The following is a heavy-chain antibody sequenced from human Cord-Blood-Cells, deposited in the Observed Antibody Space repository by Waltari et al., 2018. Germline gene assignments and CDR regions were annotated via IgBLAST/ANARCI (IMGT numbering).Heavy chain of an antibody. Sequence: QVQLVQSGAEVKKPGSSVKVSCKASGGTFSSYAISWVRQAPGQGLEWMGGILPIFGTANYAQKFQGRVTITADESTSTAYMELSSLRSEDTAVYYCASGTTYYYDSSGYNWFDPWGQGTLVTVSS. CDR2: ILPIFGTA. J-gene: IGHJ5*02. V-gene: IGHV1-69*01. CDR1: GGTFSSYA. D-gene: IGHD3-22*01. CDR3: ASGTTYYYDSSGYNWFDP.